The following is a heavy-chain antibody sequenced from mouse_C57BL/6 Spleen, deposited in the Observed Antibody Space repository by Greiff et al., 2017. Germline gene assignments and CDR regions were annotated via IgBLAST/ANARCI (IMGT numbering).Heavy chain of an antibody. CDR1: GYTFTSYW. J-gene: IGHJ2*01. Sequence: QVQLQQPGAELVKPGASVKLSCKASGYTFTSYWMQWVKQRPGQGLEWIGEIDPSDSYTNYNQKFKGKATLTVDTSSSTAYMQLSSLTSEDSAVYYCARNYGQSLYFDYWGQGTTLTVSS. CDR3: ARNYGQSLYFDY. D-gene: IGHD1-2*01. CDR2: IDPSDSYT. V-gene: IGHV1-50*01.